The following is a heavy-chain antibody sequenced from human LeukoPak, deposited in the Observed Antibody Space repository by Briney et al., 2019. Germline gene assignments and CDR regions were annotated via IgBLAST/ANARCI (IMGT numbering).Heavy chain of an antibody. J-gene: IGHJ4*02. CDR1: GFTFSSYA. Sequence: GGSLRLSCAGSGFTFSSYAMSWVRQAPGKGLEWVSAISDTGATTYDADSVKGRFTISRDNSKNTLYLQMNSLRAEDTAVYYCAKVKESSWYFDYWGQGTLVTVSS. CDR3: AKVKESSWYFDY. CDR2: ISDTGATT. D-gene: IGHD6-13*01. V-gene: IGHV3-23*01.